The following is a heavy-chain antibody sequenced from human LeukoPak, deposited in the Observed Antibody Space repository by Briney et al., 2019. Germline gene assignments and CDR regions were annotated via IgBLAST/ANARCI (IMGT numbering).Heavy chain of an antibody. Sequence: PSETLSLTCTVSGGSISSYYWSWIRQPPGKGLEGIGYIYYSGSTNYNPSLKSRVTVSVDTSKNQFSLKLSSVTAADTAVYYCGTLYYDFGSGSYYFDYWGQGTLVTVSS. CDR1: GGSISSYY. CDR2: IYYSGST. V-gene: IGHV4-59*01. CDR3: GTLYYDFGSGSYYFDY. J-gene: IGHJ4*02. D-gene: IGHD3-3*01.